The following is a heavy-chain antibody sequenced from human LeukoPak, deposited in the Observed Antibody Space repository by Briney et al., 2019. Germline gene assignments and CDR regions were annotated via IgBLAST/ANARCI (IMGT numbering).Heavy chain of an antibody. Sequence: GGSLRLSCAASGFTFSSYAMSWVRRAPGKGLEWVSAISGSGGSTYYADSVKGRFTISRDNAKNSLYLKMNSVRAEDTAVYYCARSYGTGSSYYFDYWGQGTLVTVSS. J-gene: IGHJ4*02. V-gene: IGHV3-23*01. D-gene: IGHD3-10*01. CDR2: ISGSGGST. CDR1: GFTFSSYA. CDR3: ARSYGTGSSYYFDY.